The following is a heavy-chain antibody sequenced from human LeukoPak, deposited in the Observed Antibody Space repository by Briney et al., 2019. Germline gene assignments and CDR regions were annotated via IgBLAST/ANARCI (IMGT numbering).Heavy chain of an antibody. CDR2: ISWNSGSI. Sequence: GGSLRLSCAASGFTFDDYAMHWVRQAPGKGLEWVSGISWNSGSIGYADSVKGRFTISRDNAKNSLYLQMNSLRAEDTALYYCASSITMIVVAPGYWGQGTLVTVSS. CDR3: ASSITMIVVAPGY. J-gene: IGHJ4*02. CDR1: GFTFDDYA. V-gene: IGHV3-9*01. D-gene: IGHD3-22*01.